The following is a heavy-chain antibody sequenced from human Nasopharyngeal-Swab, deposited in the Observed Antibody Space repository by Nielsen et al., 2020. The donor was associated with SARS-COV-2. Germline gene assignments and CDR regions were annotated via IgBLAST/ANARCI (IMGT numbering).Heavy chain of an antibody. J-gene: IGHJ4*02. D-gene: IGHD3-22*01. CDR3: ASLYYYDSSGLGY. CDR2: INHSGST. V-gene: IGHV4-34*01. Sequence: WIRQPPGKGLEWIGEINHSGSTNYNPSLKCRGTIFVATSKNQFSLKLSSVTAADTAVYYCASLYYYDSSGLGYWGQGTLVTVSS.